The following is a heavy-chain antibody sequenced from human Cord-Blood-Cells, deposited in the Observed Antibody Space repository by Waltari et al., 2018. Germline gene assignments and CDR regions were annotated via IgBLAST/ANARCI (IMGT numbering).Heavy chain of an antibody. CDR1: GGTFSSCS. Sequence: QVQLVQSGAEVKKPGSSVKVSCKASGGTFSSCSINWVRQAPGQGLEWMGGFIPIFGTANYAQKFQGRVTITADESTSTAYMELSSLRSEDTAVYYCASGGDDYGDYYFDYWGQGTLVTVSS. CDR3: ASGGDDYGDYYFDY. V-gene: IGHV1-69*01. CDR2: FIPIFGTA. J-gene: IGHJ4*02. D-gene: IGHD4-17*01.